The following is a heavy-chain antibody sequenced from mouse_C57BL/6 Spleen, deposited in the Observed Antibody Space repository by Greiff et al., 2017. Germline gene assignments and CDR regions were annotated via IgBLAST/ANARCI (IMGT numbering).Heavy chain of an antibody. CDR1: GFNIKDDY. Sequence: VQLQQSGAELVRPGASVKLSCTASGFNIKDDYMNWVKQRPEQGLEGIGWIDPENGDTEYASKVQGKATITADTSSNTAYLQLSSLTSGDTAVYYCTTTRDYWGQGTTLTVSS. V-gene: IGHV14-4*01. J-gene: IGHJ2*01. CDR2: IDPENGDT. D-gene: IGHD2-13*01. CDR3: TTTRDY.